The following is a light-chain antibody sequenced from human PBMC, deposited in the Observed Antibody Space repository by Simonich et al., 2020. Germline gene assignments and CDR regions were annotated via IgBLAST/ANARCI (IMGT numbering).Light chain of an antibody. V-gene: IGKV1-NL1*01. Sequence: DIQMTQSPSSLSASVGDRVTITCRASQRISSYLNWYQQKPGKAPKLLLYAASRLESGVPSRXXCSXSGTDYTXXXSSLQPEDFATYYCQQYYSTPLTFGGGTKVEIK. CDR2: AAS. CDR3: QQYYSTPLT. J-gene: IGKJ4*01. CDR1: QRISSY.